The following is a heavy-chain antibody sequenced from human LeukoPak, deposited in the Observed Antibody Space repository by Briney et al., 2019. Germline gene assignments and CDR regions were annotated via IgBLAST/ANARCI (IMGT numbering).Heavy chain of an antibody. D-gene: IGHD3-3*01. J-gene: IGHJ3*02. CDR3: ARIFGVVEDAFDI. CDR2: INPNSGGT. V-gene: IGHV1-2*02. Sequence: GASVKVSCKASGYTFTGYYMHWVRQAPGQGLEWMGWINPNSGGTNYAQKFQGRVTMTRDTSISTAYMELSRLRSDDTAVYYCARIFGVVEDAFDIWGQGTMVTVSS. CDR1: GYTFTGYY.